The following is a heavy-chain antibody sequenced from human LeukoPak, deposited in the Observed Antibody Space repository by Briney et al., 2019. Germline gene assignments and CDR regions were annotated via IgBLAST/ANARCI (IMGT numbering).Heavy chain of an antibody. CDR2: MNPNSGNT. CDR3: ARGQFLEWLLPGDYYYGMDV. Sequence: GASVKVSCKASGYTFTSYGINWVRQATGQGLEWMGWMNPNSGNTGYAQKFQGRVTMTRNTSISTAYMELSSLRSEDTAVYYCARGQFLEWLLPGDYYYGMDVWGQGTTVTVSS. D-gene: IGHD3-3*01. CDR1: GYTFTSYG. J-gene: IGHJ6*02. V-gene: IGHV1-8*01.